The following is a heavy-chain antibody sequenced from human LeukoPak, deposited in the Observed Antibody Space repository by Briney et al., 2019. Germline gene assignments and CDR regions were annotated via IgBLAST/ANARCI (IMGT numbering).Heavy chain of an antibody. CDR3: ARVLWFGELLYHFDY. CDR2: IIPIFGTA. CDR1: GGTFSSYA. Sequence: SVKVSCKASGGTFSSYAISWVRQAPGQGLGWMGGIIPIFGTANYAQKFQGRVTITADESTSTAYMELSSLRSEDTAVYYCARVLWFGELLYHFDYWGQGTLVTVSS. D-gene: IGHD3-10*01. V-gene: IGHV1-69*13. J-gene: IGHJ4*02.